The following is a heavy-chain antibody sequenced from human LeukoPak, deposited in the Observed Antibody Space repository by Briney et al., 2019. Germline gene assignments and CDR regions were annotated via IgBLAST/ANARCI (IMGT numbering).Heavy chain of an antibody. CDR2: IXSXXSTX. CDR1: GFTFSSYE. J-gene: IGHJ4*02. V-gene: IGHV3-48*03. D-gene: IGHD3-3*01. CDR3: AREGVYDSWDY. Sequence: GGSLRLSCAASGFTFSSYEMNWVRQAPGKXXXWVSYIXSXXSTXYYAXSVKGRFTISRDNAKNSLYLQMNSLRAEDTAVYYCAREGVYDSWDYWGQGTLVTVSS.